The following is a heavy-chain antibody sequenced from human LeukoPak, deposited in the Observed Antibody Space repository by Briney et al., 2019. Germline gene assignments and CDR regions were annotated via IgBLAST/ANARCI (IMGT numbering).Heavy chain of an antibody. CDR3: ARLLEALLPARYDY. D-gene: IGHD2-2*01. V-gene: IGHV4-59*01. J-gene: IGHJ4*02. CDR2: IYYSVST. Sequence: SESLSLTCTVSGGSISSSYWSWIRQPAGKGLEWIGYIYYSVSTNSNPSLKSRLSISVDTSKDQFSLKWRSVTAADTAVYYCARLLEALLPARYDYWGQGTLVTASS. CDR1: GGSISSSY.